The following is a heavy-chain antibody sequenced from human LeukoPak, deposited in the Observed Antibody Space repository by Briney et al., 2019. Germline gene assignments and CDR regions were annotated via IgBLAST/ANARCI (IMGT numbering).Heavy chain of an antibody. V-gene: IGHV3-11*01. Sequence: GGSLRLSCAASGLTFSDYYMTWIRQAPGKGLEWVSYISDSGSTIYYADSVKGRFTISRDNAKNSLYLQMNSLRAEDTAVYYCARYYYDSSGYTTSYYFDYWGQGTLVTVSS. CDR2: ISDSGSTI. CDR1: GLTFSDYY. CDR3: ARYYYDSSGYTTSYYFDY. D-gene: IGHD3-22*01. J-gene: IGHJ4*02.